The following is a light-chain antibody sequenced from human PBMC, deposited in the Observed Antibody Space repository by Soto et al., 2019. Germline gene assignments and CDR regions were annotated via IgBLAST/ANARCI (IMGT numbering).Light chain of an antibody. V-gene: IGLV2-14*03. CDR1: SSDVGGYNY. J-gene: IGLJ1*01. Sequence: QSVLTQPASVSGSPGQSITISCTGTSSDVGGYNYVSWYQQHPGKAPKLMIYDVSDRPSGVSNRFSASKSGNTASLTISGLQVEDEADYYCCSYTSSSTPWGFGTGTKFTV. CDR3: CSYTSSSTPWG. CDR2: DVS.